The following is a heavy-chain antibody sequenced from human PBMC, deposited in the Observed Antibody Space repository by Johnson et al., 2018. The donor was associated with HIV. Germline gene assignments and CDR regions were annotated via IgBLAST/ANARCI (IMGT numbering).Heavy chain of an antibody. CDR1: GINFDNYG. Sequence: VQLVESGGGVVRPGGSLRLSCAASGINFDNYGMRWVRQAPGKGLEWVSGIKWNGGTTHYADSVRGRFTISRDNAKRSLYLQMNSLRAEDAAFYYCARGSRCCSGGSFLDGFDIWGQGTMVTVSS. V-gene: IGHV3-20*04. J-gene: IGHJ3*02. CDR3: ARGSRCCSGGSFLDGFDI. CDR2: IKWNGGTT. D-gene: IGHD2-15*01.